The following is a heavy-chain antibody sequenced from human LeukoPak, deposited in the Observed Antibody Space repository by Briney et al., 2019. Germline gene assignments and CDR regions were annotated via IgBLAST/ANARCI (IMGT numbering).Heavy chain of an antibody. CDR1: GFTVSSNY. D-gene: IGHD2-2*01. CDR2: IYSGGTT. CDR3: ARAVGGYYFDY. J-gene: IGHJ4*02. Sequence: GGSLRLSCAASGFTVSSNYMSWVRQAPGKGLEWVSIIYSGGTTYYADSVKGRFTISRDNSKNTLYLQMNSLRAGDTAVYYCARAVGGYYFDYWGQGTLVTVSS. V-gene: IGHV3-53*01.